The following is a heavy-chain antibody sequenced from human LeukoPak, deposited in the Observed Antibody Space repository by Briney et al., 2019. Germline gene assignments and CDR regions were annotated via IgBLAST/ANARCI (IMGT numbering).Heavy chain of an antibody. CDR3: ASLYYYGSGSYYD. Sequence: PSETLSLTCAASGGSISSGGYSWSWIRQPPGKGLEWIGYIYHSGSTYYNPSLKSRVTISVDRSKNQFSLKLSSVTAADTAVYYCASLYYYGSGSYYDWGQGTLVTVSS. V-gene: IGHV4-30-2*01. CDR2: IYHSGST. CDR1: GGSISSGGYS. D-gene: IGHD3-10*01. J-gene: IGHJ4*02.